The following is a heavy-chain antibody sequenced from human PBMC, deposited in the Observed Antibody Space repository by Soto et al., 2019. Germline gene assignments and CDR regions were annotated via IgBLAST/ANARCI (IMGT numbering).Heavy chain of an antibody. D-gene: IGHD4-17*01. V-gene: IGHV1-69*12. CDR1: GGTFSSYA. J-gene: IGHJ4*02. CDR3: VVLMTTVTPAGY. Sequence: QVQLVQSGAEVKKPGSSVKVSCKASGGTFSSYAISWVRQAPGQGLEWMGGIIPIFGTANYAQKFQGRVTITADEATSTAYMELSSLRSEDTAVYYCVVLMTTVTPAGYWGQGTLVTVSS. CDR2: IIPIFGTA.